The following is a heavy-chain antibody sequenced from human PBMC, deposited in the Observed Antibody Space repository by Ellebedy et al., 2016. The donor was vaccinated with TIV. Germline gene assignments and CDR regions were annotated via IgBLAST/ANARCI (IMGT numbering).Heavy chain of an antibody. CDR2: INPSSGYT. CDR1: GYTFASYY. CDR3: ARNLASTGNFDY. D-gene: IGHD1-1*01. Sequence: ASVKVSCXASGYTFASYYIHWVRQAPGQGLEWMGIINPSSGYTTYAQKFQGRVTMTRDTSISTAYMELSSLSSEDTAVYFCARNLASTGNFDYWGQGTLVTVSS. V-gene: IGHV1-46*01. J-gene: IGHJ4*02.